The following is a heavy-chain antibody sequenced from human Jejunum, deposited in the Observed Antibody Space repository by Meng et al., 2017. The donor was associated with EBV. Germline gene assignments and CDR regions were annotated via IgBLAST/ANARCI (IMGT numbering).Heavy chain of an antibody. CDR1: GGSINTNIYH. CDR3: VMGPDYAKSGY. Sequence: PQEAGQRSANLSGTLSLTCTVSGGSINTNIYHWGWIRQPPGKGLEWIGTVCRSGSNYNPSLKSRVTISVDTSKNQFSLKVNSVTAADTAVYYCVMGPDYAKSGYWGQGILVTVSS. V-gene: IGHV4-39*01. J-gene: IGHJ4*02. D-gene: IGHD4-17*01. CDR2: VCRSGS.